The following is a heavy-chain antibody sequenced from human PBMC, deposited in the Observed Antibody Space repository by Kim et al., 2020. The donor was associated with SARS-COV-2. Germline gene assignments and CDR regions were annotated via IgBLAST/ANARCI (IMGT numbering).Heavy chain of an antibody. J-gene: IGHJ4*02. V-gene: IGHV3-33*01. D-gene: IGHD5-12*01. Sequence: AESVPGRFTISRDNSKDALFLQMNSLRAEDTAVYYCARQVEMATSSAPFDYWGQGTLVTVSS. CDR3: ARQVEMATSSAPFDY.